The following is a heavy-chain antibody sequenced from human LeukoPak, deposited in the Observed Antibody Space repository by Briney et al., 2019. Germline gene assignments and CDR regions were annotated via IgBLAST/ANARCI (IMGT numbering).Heavy chain of an antibody. Sequence: SETLSLTCTVCGGSISYYYWSWIRQPPGKGLEWVGYIYYSGSTKYNPSLRSRVTISVDTSKNQFSLKLSSVTAADTAVYYCTRGGDDWYAFDIWGQGRMVTVSS. D-gene: IGHD3-9*01. CDR2: IYYSGST. J-gene: IGHJ3*02. CDR1: GGSISYYY. CDR3: TRGGDDWYAFDI. V-gene: IGHV4-59*01.